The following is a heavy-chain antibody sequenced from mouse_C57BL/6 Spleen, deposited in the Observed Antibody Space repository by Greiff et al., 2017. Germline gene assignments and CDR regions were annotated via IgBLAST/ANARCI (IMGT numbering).Heavy chain of an antibody. V-gene: IGHV1-80*01. J-gene: IGHJ1*03. CDR3: ARGPPGYFDV. CDR2: IYPGDGDT. CDR1: GYAFSSYW. Sequence: VKLQESGAELVKPGASVKISCKASGYAFSSYWMNWVKQRPGRGLEWIGQIYPGDGDTNYNGKFKGKATLTADKSSSTAYMQLSSLTSEDSAVYFCARGPPGYFDVGGTGTTVTVSS.